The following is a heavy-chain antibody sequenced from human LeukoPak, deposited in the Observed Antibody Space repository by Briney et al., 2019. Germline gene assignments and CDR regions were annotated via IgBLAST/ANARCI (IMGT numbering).Heavy chain of an antibody. J-gene: IGHJ5*02. CDR1: GDSIKINY. D-gene: IGHD2-21*02. Sequence: SETLSLTCNVSGDSIKINYWTWIRQPPGKGLVWIGFVHGDGTTNYNPSLNSRVTISIDPSKNKFSLRLNSVTAADTAVYYCARVVRGVVTPNWFDPWGQGIPVTVSS. V-gene: IGHV4-59*01. CDR2: VHGDGTT. CDR3: ARVVRGVVTPNWFDP.